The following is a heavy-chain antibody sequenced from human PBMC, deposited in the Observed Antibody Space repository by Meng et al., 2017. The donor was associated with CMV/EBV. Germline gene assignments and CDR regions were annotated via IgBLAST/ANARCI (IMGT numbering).Heavy chain of an antibody. CDR2: ISWNSGSI. CDR3: VTEEFSRDYYYYYGMDV. Sequence: GGSLRLSCAASGFTFDDYAMHWVRQAPGKGLEWVSGISWNSGSIGYADSVKGRFTISRDNAKNSLYLQMNSLRAEDTALYYCVTEEFSRDYYYYYGMDVWGQGTTVTVSS. V-gene: IGHV3-9*01. CDR1: GFTFDDYA. D-gene: IGHD2/OR15-2a*01. J-gene: IGHJ6*02.